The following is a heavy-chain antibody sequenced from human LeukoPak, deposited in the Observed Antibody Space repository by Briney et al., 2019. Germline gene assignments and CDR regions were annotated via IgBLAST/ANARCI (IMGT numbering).Heavy chain of an antibody. Sequence: SVKVSCKASGGTFSSYAISWVRQAPGQGLEWMGGIIPIFGTANYAQKFQGRVTITADESTSTAYMELSSLRSENTALYYCARGPVDTAMVTDYWGEGTLVTVSS. CDR3: ARGPVDTAMVTDY. J-gene: IGHJ4*02. CDR2: IIPIFGTA. V-gene: IGHV1-69*13. D-gene: IGHD5-18*01. CDR1: GGTFSSYA.